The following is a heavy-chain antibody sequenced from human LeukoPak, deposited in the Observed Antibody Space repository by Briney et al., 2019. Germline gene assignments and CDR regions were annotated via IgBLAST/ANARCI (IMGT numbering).Heavy chain of an antibody. CDR2: INPNSGGT. Sequence: ASVTVSCKASGYTFTGYYMHWVRQAPGQGPEWMGWINPNSGGTNYAQKFQGRVTMTRDTSIHTAYMELSRLRSDDTAVYYCARVTGDYYETTGYYHHAFDIWGQGTMVTVSS. V-gene: IGHV1-2*02. CDR3: ARVTGDYYETTGYYHHAFDI. CDR1: GYTFTGYY. J-gene: IGHJ3*02. D-gene: IGHD3-22*01.